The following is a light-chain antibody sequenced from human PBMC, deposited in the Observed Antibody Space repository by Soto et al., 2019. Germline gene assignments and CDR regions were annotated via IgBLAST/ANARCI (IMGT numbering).Light chain of an antibody. CDR1: QSISTW. J-gene: IGKJ4*01. CDR2: KAS. Sequence: DIPMTQSPSTLSASVGDRVTITCRASQSISTWLAWYQQKPGKAPTLLIYKASSLEGGVPSRFGGSGSGTLFNITISSLHPDDVATYYCQQYYTYPLTFGGGTTVDIK. CDR3: QQYYTYPLT. V-gene: IGKV1-5*03.